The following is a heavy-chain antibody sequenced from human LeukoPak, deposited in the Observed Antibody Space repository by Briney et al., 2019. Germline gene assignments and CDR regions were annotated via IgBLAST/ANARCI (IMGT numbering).Heavy chain of an antibody. D-gene: IGHD3-16*02. V-gene: IGHV3-7*01. Sequence: AGGSLRLSCAASGFTFSSYWMSWVRQAPGKGLEWVANIKQDGSEKYYVDSVKGRFTISRDNDKNSLFLQMTSLRAEDTAVYYCARVGGRYSPLGYWGQGTLATVSS. CDR3: ARVGGRYSPLGY. CDR2: IKQDGSEK. J-gene: IGHJ4*02. CDR1: GFTFSSYW.